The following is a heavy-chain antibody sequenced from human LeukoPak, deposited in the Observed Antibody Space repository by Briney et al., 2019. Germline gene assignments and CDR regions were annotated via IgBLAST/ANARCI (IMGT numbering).Heavy chain of an antibody. CDR3: ARVMIKTPEYYFDY. CDR1: GYTFTAYY. J-gene: IGHJ4*02. CDR2: INPKSGGT. V-gene: IGHV1-2*02. Sequence: ASVKVSCKASGYTFTAYYVHWVRQASGQGLEWMGWINPKSGGTNYAQKFQGRVAMTRDTSISTAYMELSRLTSDDTAVYYCARVMIKTPEYYFDYWGQGALVTVSS. D-gene: IGHD3-22*01.